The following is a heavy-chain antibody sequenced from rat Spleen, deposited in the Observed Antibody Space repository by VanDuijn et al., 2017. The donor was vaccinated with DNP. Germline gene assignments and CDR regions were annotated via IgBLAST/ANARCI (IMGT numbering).Heavy chain of an antibody. CDR2: ISYSGTT. CDR3: ARWRIPANYFDY. V-gene: IGHV3-1*01. J-gene: IGHJ2*01. D-gene: IGHD4-2*01. CDR1: DSSITSNY. Sequence: EVQLQESGPGLVKPSQSLSLTCSVTDSSITSNYWGWIRQFPGNKMEWVGNISYSGTTTYNPSLKGRISITRDTSKNQFFLQLNSVTSEDTATYYCARWRIPANYFDYWGQGVMVTVSS.